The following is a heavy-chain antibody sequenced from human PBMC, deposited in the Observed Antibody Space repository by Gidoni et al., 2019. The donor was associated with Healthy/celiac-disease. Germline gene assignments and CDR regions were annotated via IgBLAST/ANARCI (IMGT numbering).Heavy chain of an antibody. J-gene: IGHJ4*02. D-gene: IGHD4-17*01. V-gene: IGHV4-39*07. Sequence: HLHLQDSVPALLKPSETLSLPCTVSGGSISSSSYYWGWIRQPPGTGLEWIGSIYYSGSNYYNPSIKSRVTISVDTSKNQFSLKLSYVTAAETAVYYCASYGDYTNFDYRGQGTLVTVSS. CDR3: ASYGDYTNFDY. CDR1: GGSISSSSYY. CDR2: IYYSGSN.